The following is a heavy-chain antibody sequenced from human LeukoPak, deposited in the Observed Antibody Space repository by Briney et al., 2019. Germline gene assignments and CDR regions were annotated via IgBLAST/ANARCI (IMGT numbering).Heavy chain of an antibody. CDR2: LHPNSGDS. Sequence: GASVKVSCKASGYTFSSYHIKWVRQATGQGLEYMGWLHPNSGDSGPAQKFQGRVTITMDTSISTAYMEVSSLRSEDTAVYYCVRAGYYGMDVWGQGTTVIVSS. J-gene: IGHJ6*02. V-gene: IGHV1-8*01. CDR3: VRAGYYGMDV. CDR1: GYTFSSYH.